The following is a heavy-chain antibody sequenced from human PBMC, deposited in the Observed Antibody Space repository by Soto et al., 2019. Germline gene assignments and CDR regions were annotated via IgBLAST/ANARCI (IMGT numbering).Heavy chain of an antibody. V-gene: IGHV3-13*01. D-gene: IGHD3-10*01. CDR2: IGTAGDT. J-gene: IGHJ6*02. CDR1: GFTFSSYD. CDR3: ARVNPWFGDYGMDV. Sequence: GGSLRLSCAASGFTFSSYDMHWVRQATGKGLEWVSAIGTAGDTYYPGSVKGRFTISRENAKNSLYLQMDSLRAGDTAVYYCARVNPWFGDYGMDVWGQGTTVTVSS.